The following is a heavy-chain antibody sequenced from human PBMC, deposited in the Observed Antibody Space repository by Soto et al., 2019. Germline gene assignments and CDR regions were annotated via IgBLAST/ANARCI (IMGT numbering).Heavy chain of an antibody. Sequence: GGSLRLSCAASGFTFSTYNMNWVRQAPGKGLEWVSYISSSSRAIYYADSVKGRFTISRDNAKNSLYLQMNSLRDEDTAVYYCARVPLTCGGDCYIADYWGQGTLVTVSS. CDR2: ISSSSRAI. CDR3: ARVPLTCGGDCYIADY. J-gene: IGHJ4*02. D-gene: IGHD2-21*02. V-gene: IGHV3-48*02. CDR1: GFTFSTYN.